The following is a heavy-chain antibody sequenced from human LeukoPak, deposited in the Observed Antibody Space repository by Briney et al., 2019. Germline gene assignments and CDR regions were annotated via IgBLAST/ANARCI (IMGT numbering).Heavy chain of an antibody. Sequence: SETLSLTCAVYGGSFSGYYWSWIRQPPGKGLEWIGEINHSGSTNYNPSLKSGVTISVDTSKNQFSLKLSSVTAADTAVYYCARRSSFCSSTSCYSRDRVYYFDYWGQGTLVTISS. CDR2: INHSGST. V-gene: IGHV4-34*01. CDR3: ARRSSFCSSTSCYSRDRVYYFDY. D-gene: IGHD2-2*02. CDR1: GGSFSGYY. J-gene: IGHJ4*02.